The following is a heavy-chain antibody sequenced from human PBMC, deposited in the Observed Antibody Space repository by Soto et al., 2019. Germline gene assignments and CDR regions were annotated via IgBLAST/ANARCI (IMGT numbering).Heavy chain of an antibody. CDR1: GGTFSSYA. Sequence: SVKVSCKASGGTFSSYAISWVRQAPGQGLEWMGGIIPIFGTANYAQKLQGRVTITADKSTSTAYMELSSLRSEDTAVYYCARGDSSGYSAYSMDVWGQGTTVTVSS. V-gene: IGHV1-69*06. D-gene: IGHD3-22*01. J-gene: IGHJ6*02. CDR2: IIPIFGTA. CDR3: ARGDSSGYSAYSMDV.